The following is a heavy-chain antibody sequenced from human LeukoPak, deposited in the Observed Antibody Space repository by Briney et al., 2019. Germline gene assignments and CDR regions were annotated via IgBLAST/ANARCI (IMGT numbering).Heavy chain of an antibody. V-gene: IGHV4-31*03. Sequence: SETLSLTCTVSGGSIGSGGYYWSWVRQHPGKGLEWIGHISYSGSTYYNPSLESRVVMSIDVSQNQFSLMVSSLTAADTAVYYCARAPGGNSRLDYWGQGTLVTVSS. J-gene: IGHJ4*02. D-gene: IGHD4-23*01. CDR2: ISYSGST. CDR3: ARAPGGNSRLDY. CDR1: GGSIGSGGYY.